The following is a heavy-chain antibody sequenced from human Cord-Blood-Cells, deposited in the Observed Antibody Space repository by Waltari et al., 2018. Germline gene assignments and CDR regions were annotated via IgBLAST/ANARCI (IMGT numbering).Heavy chain of an antibody. Sequence: EVQLVESGGGLVKPGGSLRLSCAASGFTFSSYSMNWVRQAPGKGREGVSAIISSSSYIYYADSVKGRFTISRDNAKNSLYLQMNSLRAEDTAVYYCARDRIAVAGSDAFDIWGQGTMVTVSS. CDR3: ARDRIAVAGSDAFDI. CDR1: GFTFSSYS. V-gene: IGHV3-21*01. CDR2: IISSSSYI. J-gene: IGHJ3*02. D-gene: IGHD6-19*01.